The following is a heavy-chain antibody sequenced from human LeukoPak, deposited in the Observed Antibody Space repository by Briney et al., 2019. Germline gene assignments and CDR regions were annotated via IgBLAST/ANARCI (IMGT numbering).Heavy chain of an antibody. CDR2: INYSGST. V-gene: IGHV4-39*01. CDR1: GASISSSSYY. Sequence: SASLFLTCTVSGASISSSSYYWVWNRQPPSMRLDWKKSINYSGSTYYNPSLKSRVTISVDTSKNQFSLKLSSVTAADTAVYYCARLWYGGYGFYYYGMDVWGQGTTVTVSS. J-gene: IGHJ6*02. CDR3: ARLWYGGYGFYYYGMDV. D-gene: IGHD5-12*01.